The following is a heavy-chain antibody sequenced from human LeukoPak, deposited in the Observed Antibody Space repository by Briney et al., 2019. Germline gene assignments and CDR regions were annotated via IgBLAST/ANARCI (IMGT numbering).Heavy chain of an antibody. J-gene: IGHJ2*01. CDR3: ARRGTSSGRHWYFAL. D-gene: IGHD2-2*01. CDR1: GDSFTSYW. V-gene: IGHV5-51*07. CDR2: IYPGNSDT. Sequence: GESLKISCKGSGDSFTSYWIGWGDQMPGKSLEWMGIIYPGNSDTRYSPSFQGQVTISVDKSITTAYLQWSRPKASDNAMYYCARRGTSSGRHWYFALWGRGTLVAVSS.